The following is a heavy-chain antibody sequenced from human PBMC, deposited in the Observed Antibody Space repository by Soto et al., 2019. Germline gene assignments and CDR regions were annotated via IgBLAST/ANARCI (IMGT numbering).Heavy chain of an antibody. CDR3: ARVSRGSRVVAAAVR. CDR2: ISGSGGST. CDR1: GHTFHNYA. V-gene: IGHV3-23*01. J-gene: IGHJ4*02. D-gene: IGHD3-22*01. Sequence: EVQLLESGGGLAQPGGSLRLSCVGSGHTFHNYAMTWVRQAPGKGLEWVSGISGSGGSTYYADSVKGRFTISRDDSKKTLYLQMNSLRAEDTAVYYCARVSRGSRVVAAAVRWGQGTLVTVSS.